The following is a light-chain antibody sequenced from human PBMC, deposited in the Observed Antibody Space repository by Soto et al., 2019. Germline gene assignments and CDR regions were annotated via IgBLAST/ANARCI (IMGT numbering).Light chain of an antibody. CDR3: QQYNEWPLT. V-gene: IGKV3-15*01. CDR2: DAS. Sequence: EIVMTQSPATLSVSPGERATLSCRTSQRVGSNLAWYQQKRGQAPRLLIYDASARATGIPARFSGSGSGTEFTLTITSLQSEDFAVYYCQQYNEWPLTFGQGTRLEIK. CDR1: QRVGSN. J-gene: IGKJ5*01.